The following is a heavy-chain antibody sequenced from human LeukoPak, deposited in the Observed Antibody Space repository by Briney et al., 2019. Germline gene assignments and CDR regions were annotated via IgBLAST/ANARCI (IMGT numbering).Heavy chain of an antibody. CDR2: VDPEDGET. D-gene: IGHD6-6*01. J-gene: IGHJ4*02. Sequence: ASVKISCKVSGYTFTDYYMHWVQQAPGKGLEWMGLVDPEDGETIYAEKFQGRVTITADTSTDTAYTELSSLRSEDTAVYYCATFGGDSSSSPLYYFDYWGQGTLVTVSS. CDR1: GYTFTDYY. V-gene: IGHV1-69-2*01. CDR3: ATFGGDSSSSPLYYFDY.